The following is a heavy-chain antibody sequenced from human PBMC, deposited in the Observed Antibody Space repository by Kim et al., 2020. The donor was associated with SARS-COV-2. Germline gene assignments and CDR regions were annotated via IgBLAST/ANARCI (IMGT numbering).Heavy chain of an antibody. Sequence: SETLSLTCTVSGGSISSGSYYWSWIRQPAGKVLEWIGRIYTSGSTNYNPSLKSRVTISVDTSKNQFSLKLSSVTAADTAVYYCAVTITMVRGVITPFDIWGQGTMVTVSS. J-gene: IGHJ3*02. CDR1: GGSISSGSYY. V-gene: IGHV4-61*02. D-gene: IGHD3-10*01. CDR3: AVTITMVRGVITPFDI. CDR2: IYTSGST.